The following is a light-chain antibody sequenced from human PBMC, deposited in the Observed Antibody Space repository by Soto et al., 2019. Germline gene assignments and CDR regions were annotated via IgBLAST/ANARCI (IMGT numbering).Light chain of an antibody. V-gene: IGKV3-15*01. J-gene: IGKJ2*01. Sequence: EIVMKQSPATLSVSPRERAALSCRASQSVSSNFAWYQQKPGQAPRLLIYGASTRATGISARFSGSGSGTEFTLTMSFLPSEAFAVYYCQQYNNWPYTFGQRTKLEI. CDR2: GAS. CDR3: QQYNNWPYT. CDR1: QSVSSN.